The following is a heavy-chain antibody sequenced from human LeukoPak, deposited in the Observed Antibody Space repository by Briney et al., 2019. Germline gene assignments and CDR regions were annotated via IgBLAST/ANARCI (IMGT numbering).Heavy chain of an antibody. D-gene: IGHD6-19*01. J-gene: IGHJ4*02. Sequence: GGSLRLSCAASGFTASSNYMNWVRQAPGKGLEWVSIIYSGGNTYYADSVKGRFTISRDNSKNTLYLQMSSLRAEDTAVYYCARTLAGTGNFFDYWGQGTLVTVPS. CDR2: IYSGGNT. CDR3: ARTLAGTGNFFDY. CDR1: GFTASSNY. V-gene: IGHV3-53*01.